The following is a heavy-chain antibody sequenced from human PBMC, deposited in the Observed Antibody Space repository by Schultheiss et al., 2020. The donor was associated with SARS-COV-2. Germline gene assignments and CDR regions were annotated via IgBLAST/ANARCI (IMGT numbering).Heavy chain of an antibody. D-gene: IGHD2-21*01. CDR2: ISSHSTNK. J-gene: IGHJ5*02. CDR1: EFTFSDYY. V-gene: IGHV3-11*06. CDR3: TREVPVSNPIDT. Sequence: GGSLRLSCAASEFTFSDYYMSWIRQAPGKGLEWVAYISSHSTNKYYKDSVKGRFTISRDNAKNSLYLQMDSLRVEDTALYYCTREVPVSNPIDTWGQGTLVTVSS.